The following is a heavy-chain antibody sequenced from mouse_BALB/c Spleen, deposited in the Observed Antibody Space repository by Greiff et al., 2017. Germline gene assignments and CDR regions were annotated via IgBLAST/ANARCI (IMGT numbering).Heavy chain of an antibody. CDR3: ARDGYGNYGAY. Sequence: EVQGVESGGDLVKPGGSLKLSCAASGFTFSSYGMSWVRQTPDKRLEWVATISSGGSYTYYPDSVKGRFTISRDNAKNTLYLQMSSLKSEDTAMYYCARDGYGNYGAYWGQGTLVTVSA. D-gene: IGHD2-10*02. CDR2: ISSGGSYT. CDR1: GFTFSSYG. J-gene: IGHJ3*01. V-gene: IGHV5-6*01.